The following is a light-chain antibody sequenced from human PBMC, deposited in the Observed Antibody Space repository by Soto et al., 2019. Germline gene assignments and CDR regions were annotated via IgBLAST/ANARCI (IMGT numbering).Light chain of an antibody. V-gene: IGKV3-11*01. CDR2: DAS. CDR3: QQRSNWPQIT. Sequence: EIVLTQSPATLSLSPGARATLSCRARQSVSKYLAWYQQKPGQAPRLLIHDASNRATGIPARFSGSGSGTDVTLTISSLEPEDFGVYYCQQRSNWPQITFGGGTKGEIK. CDR1: QSVSKY. J-gene: IGKJ4*01.